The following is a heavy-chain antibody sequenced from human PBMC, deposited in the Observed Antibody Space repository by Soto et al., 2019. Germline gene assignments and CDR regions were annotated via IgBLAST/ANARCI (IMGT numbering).Heavy chain of an antibody. CDR1: GYTFTSYY. CDR3: ASEDCRNTNCLKGFDY. CDR2: INPKSGGP. D-gene: IGHD2-15*01. J-gene: IGHJ4*02. V-gene: IGHV1-2*02. Sequence: ASVKVSCKASGYTFTSYYMHWVRQAPGQGFEWVGGINPKSGGPKYVPKFQGRVTVTRDTSTSTAYMELNRLTSDDTAVYYCASEDCRNTNCLKGFDYCGQGTLVIVSS.